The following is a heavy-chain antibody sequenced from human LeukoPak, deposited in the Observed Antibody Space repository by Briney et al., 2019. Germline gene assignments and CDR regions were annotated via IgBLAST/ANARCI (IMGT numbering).Heavy chain of an antibody. J-gene: IGHJ6*02. Sequence: TGGSLRLSCAASGFTFSSYAMSWVRQAPGKGLEWVSAISGSGGSTYYADSVKGRFTISRDNSKNTLYLQMNSLRAEDTAVYYCAKGSTVTTFYYYGMDVWGQGTTVTVSS. CDR2: ISGSGGST. CDR1: GFTFSSYA. CDR3: AKGSTVTTFYYYGMDV. V-gene: IGHV3-23*01. D-gene: IGHD4-11*01.